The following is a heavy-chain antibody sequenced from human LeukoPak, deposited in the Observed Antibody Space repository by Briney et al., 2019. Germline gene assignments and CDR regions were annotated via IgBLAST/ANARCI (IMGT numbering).Heavy chain of an antibody. CDR3: ARHNREYASDSPLDY. CDR1: GYIFTDYW. D-gene: IGHD1-14*01. Sequence: GESLKISCQVSGYIFTDYWIGWVRQMPGKGLESMGIIYPADSDTTYSPSFQGQVTISADKSISTAYLQWSSLKASDTAMYYCARHNREYASDSPLDYWGQGTLVTVSS. J-gene: IGHJ4*02. CDR2: IYPADSDT. V-gene: IGHV5-51*01.